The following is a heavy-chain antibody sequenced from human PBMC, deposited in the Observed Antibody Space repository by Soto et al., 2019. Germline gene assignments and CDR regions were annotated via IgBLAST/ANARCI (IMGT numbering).Heavy chain of an antibody. Sequence: SETLSLTCTVSGGSISSYYWSRIRQPPGKGLEWIGYIYYSGSTNYNPSLKSRVTISVDTSKNQFSLKLSSVTAADTAVYYCARDLKEYCSDGKCNWFDPWGQGTLVTVSS. CDR3: ARDLKEYCSDGKCNWFDP. CDR2: IYYSGST. CDR1: GGSISSYY. J-gene: IGHJ5*02. D-gene: IGHD2-15*01. V-gene: IGHV4-59*12.